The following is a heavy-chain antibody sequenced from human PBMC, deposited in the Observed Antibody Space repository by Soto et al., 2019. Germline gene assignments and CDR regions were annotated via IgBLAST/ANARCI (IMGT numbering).Heavy chain of an antibody. CDR2: ISYDGSNK. D-gene: IGHD4-17*01. CDR1: GFTFSSYA. V-gene: IGHV3-30-3*01. CDR3: ASGDGDYGQYYGGMDV. Sequence: QVQLVESGGGVVQPGRSLRLSCAASGFTFSSYAMHWVRQAPGKGLEWVAVISYDGSNKYYADSVKGRFTISRDNSKNTPYLQMNRLRAEDTAVYYCASGDGDYGQYYGGMDVWGQGTTVTVSS. J-gene: IGHJ6*02.